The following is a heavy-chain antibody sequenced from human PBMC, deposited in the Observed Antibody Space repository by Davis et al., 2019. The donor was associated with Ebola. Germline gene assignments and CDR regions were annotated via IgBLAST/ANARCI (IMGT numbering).Heavy chain of an antibody. D-gene: IGHD4-17*01. CDR1: GFSLSTSGMC. Sequence: SGPTLVKPTQTLTLTCTFSGFSLSTSGMCVSWIRQPPGKALEWLARIDWDDDKYYSTSLKTRLTISKDTSKNQVVLTMTNMDPVDTATYYCARGPGYGEEIFGYGMDVWGQGTTVTVSS. V-gene: IGHV2-70*11. CDR3: ARGPGYGEEIFGYGMDV. CDR2: IDWDDDK. J-gene: IGHJ6*02.